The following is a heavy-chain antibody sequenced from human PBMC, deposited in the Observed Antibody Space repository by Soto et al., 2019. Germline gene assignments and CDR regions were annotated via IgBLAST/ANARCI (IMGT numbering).Heavy chain of an antibody. Sequence: QVHLVQSGDEVEKPGASVTVSCQTSGYTFIDYAVSWVRQAPGQGLEWMGWINTYTGHTEYTQRLQDRVTMTADRSTATVFMEMRSPMSDDTAMYYCARGGGDWYFDVWGRGTLVTVSS. CDR2: INTYTGHT. CDR3: ARGGGDWYFDV. J-gene: IGHJ2*01. CDR1: GYTFIDYA. D-gene: IGHD3-16*01. V-gene: IGHV1-18*01.